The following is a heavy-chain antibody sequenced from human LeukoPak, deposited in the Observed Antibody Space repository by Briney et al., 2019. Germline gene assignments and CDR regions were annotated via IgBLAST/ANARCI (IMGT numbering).Heavy chain of an antibody. Sequence: AGSLTLSCEASGFAVSSRYMTWVRQAPREGLDWVSVIYSGGNTHSADSVRDRFTLSRDKSKNSLYLQMNILRAEDTAVYYCARDMIDSSASYSGHSFDIWGQGTMVTVSS. J-gene: IGHJ3*02. D-gene: IGHD3-22*01. CDR1: GFAVSSRY. CDR2: IYSGGNT. CDR3: ARDMIDSSASYSGHSFDI. V-gene: IGHV3-66*01.